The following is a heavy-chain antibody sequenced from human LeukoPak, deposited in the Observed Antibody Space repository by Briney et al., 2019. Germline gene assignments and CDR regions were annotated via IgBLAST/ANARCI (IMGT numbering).Heavy chain of an antibody. J-gene: IGHJ4*02. CDR1: GYTVTSYY. D-gene: IGHD3-10*01. Sequence: GASVKVSCKASGYTVTSYYMHWVRQAPGQGLEWMAILNPSGGSSNYAQKFQGRATLTRATSTGTVYMELSSLRSEDTAVYYCARHYYGSGTYYHFDSWGQGTLVTVSS. V-gene: IGHV1-46*01. CDR2: LNPSGGSS. CDR3: ARHYYGSGTYYHFDS.